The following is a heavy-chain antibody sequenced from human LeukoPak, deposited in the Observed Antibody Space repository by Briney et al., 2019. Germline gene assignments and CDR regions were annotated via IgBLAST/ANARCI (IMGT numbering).Heavy chain of an antibody. J-gene: IGHJ3*02. CDR2: IYSGGTT. CDR1: DLPVSINY. Sequence: GGSLRLSCAASDLPVSINYMTWVRQAPGKGLESVSVIYSGGTTFYADSVKGRFTISRDNSKNTLYLQMTSLRAEDTAVYYCARGGDAFDIWGQGTMVSVSS. CDR3: ARGGDAFDI. V-gene: IGHV3-53*01. D-gene: IGHD2-15*01.